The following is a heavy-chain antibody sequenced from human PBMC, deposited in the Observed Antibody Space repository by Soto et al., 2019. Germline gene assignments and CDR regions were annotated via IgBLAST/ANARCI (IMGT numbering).Heavy chain of an antibody. CDR1: GFTFSNAW. J-gene: IGHJ4*02. D-gene: IGHD3-10*01. CDR3: TTQTVLLWFGDPRHADY. CDR2: IKSKTDGGTT. V-gene: IGHV3-15*07. Sequence: PGGSLRLSCAASGFTFSNAWMNWVRQAPGKGLEWVGRIKSKTDGGTTDYAAPVKGRFTISRDDSKNTLYLQMNSLKTEDTAVYYCTTQTVLLWFGDPRHADYWGQGTLVTVSS.